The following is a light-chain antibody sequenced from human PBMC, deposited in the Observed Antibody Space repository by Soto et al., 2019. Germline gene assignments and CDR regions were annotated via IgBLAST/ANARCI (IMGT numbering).Light chain of an antibody. CDR1: SSDVGGYNS. V-gene: IGLV2-14*01. CDR3: SSYTSSNTLV. J-gene: IGLJ3*02. CDR2: EVS. Sequence: QSALTQPASVSGSPGQSITISCTGTSSDVGGYNSVSWYQQHPGKAPKLMIYEVSYRPSGVSNRFSGSKSGNTASLTISGLQAEDEADYYCSSYTSSNTLVFGGGTKVTVL.